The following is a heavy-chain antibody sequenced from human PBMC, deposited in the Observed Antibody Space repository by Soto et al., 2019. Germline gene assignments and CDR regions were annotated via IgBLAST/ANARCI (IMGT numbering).Heavy chain of an antibody. Sequence: PSETLSLTCTVSGGSISSSSYYWGWIRQPPGKGLEWIGSIYYSGSTYYNPSLKSRVTISVDTSKNQFSLKLSSVTAADTAVYYCARDRVGMATNRFVYWGQGTLVTVSS. D-gene: IGHD5-12*01. J-gene: IGHJ4*02. CDR2: IYYSGST. CDR1: GGSISSSSYY. V-gene: IGHV4-39*01. CDR3: ARDRVGMATNRFVY.